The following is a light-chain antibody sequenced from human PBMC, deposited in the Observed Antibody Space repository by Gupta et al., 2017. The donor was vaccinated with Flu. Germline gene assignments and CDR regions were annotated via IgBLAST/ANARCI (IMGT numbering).Light chain of an antibody. J-gene: IGKJ1*01. CDR2: TTS. Sequence: PSSLAASLGDGCTVSEVASQGIRRWLAWYQQKPGKPPQLLINTTSRVKSGVPSSLSGSAYGPDFTLTVSFRHPEDFASYNIEEVNSRPRTFGQGTXVESK. CDR1: QGIRRW. CDR3: EEVNSRPRT. V-gene: IGKV1-12*01.